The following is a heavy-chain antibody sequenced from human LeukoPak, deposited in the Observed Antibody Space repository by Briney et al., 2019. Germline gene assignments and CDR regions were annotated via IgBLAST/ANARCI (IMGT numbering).Heavy chain of an antibody. V-gene: IGHV3-74*01. J-gene: IGHJ5*02. CDR1: GFTFSSYW. CDR3: ARDRTSLQLWLRGDSGWFDP. CDR2: INSDGSST. D-gene: IGHD5-18*01. Sequence: PGGSLRLSCAASGFTFSSYWMHWVRQAPGKGLVWVSRINSDGSSTSYADSVKGRFTISRDNAKNTLYLQMNSLRAEDTAVYYCARDRTSLQLWLRGDSGWFDPWGQGTLVTVSS.